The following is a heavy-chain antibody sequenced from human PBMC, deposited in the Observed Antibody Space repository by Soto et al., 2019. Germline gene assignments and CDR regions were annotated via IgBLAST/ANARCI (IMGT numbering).Heavy chain of an antibody. CDR3: TTDPGDYEDF. CDR2: IKNKADGGTA. Sequence: EVQLVESGGDLVKPGGCLRLSCAASGTTFTNAWMSWVRQAPGKGLEWVGRIKNKADGGTADYAAPVRGRFTIPRDDSKNTLCLQMNSLETEDTAVYYCTTDPGDYEDFWGQGTLVTVSS. CDR1: GTTFTNAW. V-gene: IGHV3-15*01. D-gene: IGHD4-17*01. J-gene: IGHJ4*02.